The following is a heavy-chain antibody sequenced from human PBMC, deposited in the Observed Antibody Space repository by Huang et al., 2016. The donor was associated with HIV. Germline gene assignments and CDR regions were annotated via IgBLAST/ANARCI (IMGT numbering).Heavy chain of an antibody. CDR1: GFTFSGSA. J-gene: IGHJ4*02. D-gene: IGHD6-19*01. V-gene: IGHV3-73*01. Sequence: EVQLVESGGGLVQPGGSLKISCAASGFTFSGSAMHWVRQASGKGVEWVGHVRSKANNYATAYAASVKGRFTISRDDSKNTTYLHINSLKTEDTAVYYCARQGSSGWYDNEGFDYWGQGTVVTVSS. CDR2: VRSKANNYAT. CDR3: ARQGSSGWYDNEGFDY.